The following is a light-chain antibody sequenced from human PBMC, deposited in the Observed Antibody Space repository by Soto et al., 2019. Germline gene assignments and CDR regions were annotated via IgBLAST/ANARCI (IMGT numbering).Light chain of an antibody. J-gene: IGKJ2*01. CDR2: DAS. Sequence: ETVLTQSPATLSLSPGEGATLSCRASQSVSSYLAWYQQKPGQAPRLLIYDASNRATGIPARFSGSGSGTDFTLTISSLDPEDFAVYYCQQCSSWPLTFGQGTKLEIK. V-gene: IGKV3-11*01. CDR3: QQCSSWPLT. CDR1: QSVSSY.